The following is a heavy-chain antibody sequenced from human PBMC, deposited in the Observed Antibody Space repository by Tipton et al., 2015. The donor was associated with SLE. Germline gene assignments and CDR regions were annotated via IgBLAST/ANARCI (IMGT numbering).Heavy chain of an antibody. V-gene: IGHV4-39*07. J-gene: IGHJ2*01. CDR2: IYYSGST. Sequence: TLSLTCTVSGCSIRSSSYYWGWIRQPPGKGLEWIGSIYYSGSTYYNPSLKSRVTISVGTSKNQFSLKLSSVTAADTAVYYCARGGIWSARGYFDLWGRGTLVTVSS. CDR1: GCSIRSSSYY. CDR3: ARGGIWSARGYFDL. D-gene: IGHD3-3*01.